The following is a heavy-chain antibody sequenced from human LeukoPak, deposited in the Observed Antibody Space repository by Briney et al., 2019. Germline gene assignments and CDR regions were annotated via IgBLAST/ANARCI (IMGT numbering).Heavy chain of an antibody. V-gene: IGHV1-8*02. CDR2: MNPNSGNT. Sequence: ASVKVSCKASGYTFSSYGINWVRQATGQGLEWMGWMNPNSGNTGYAQKFQGRVTMTRNTSISTAYMELSSLRSEDTAVYYCARVWRYQLLYEYYYYYYGMDVWGQGTTVTVSS. CDR3: ARVWRYQLLYEYYYYYYGMDV. CDR1: GYTFSSYG. D-gene: IGHD2-2*02. J-gene: IGHJ6*02.